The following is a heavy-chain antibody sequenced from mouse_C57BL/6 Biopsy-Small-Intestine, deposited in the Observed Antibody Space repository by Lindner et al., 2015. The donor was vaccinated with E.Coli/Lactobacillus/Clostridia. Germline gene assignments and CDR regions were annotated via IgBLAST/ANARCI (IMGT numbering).Heavy chain of an antibody. CDR2: IDPSDSYT. D-gene: IGHD3-3*01. J-gene: IGHJ3*01. Sequence: VQLQESGAELVKPGASVKLSCKASGYTFTSYWMHWVKQRPGQGLEWIGEIDPSDSYTYYNQKFKGKATLTVDKSSSTAYMQLSSLTSEDSAVYYCARSGQEGHWGQGTLVTVSA. CDR1: GYTFTSYW. CDR3: ARSGQEGH. V-gene: IGHV1-69*02.